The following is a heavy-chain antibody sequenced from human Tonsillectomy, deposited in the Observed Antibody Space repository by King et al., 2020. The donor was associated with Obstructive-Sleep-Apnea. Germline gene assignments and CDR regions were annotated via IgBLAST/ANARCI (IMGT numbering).Heavy chain of an antibody. V-gene: IGHV2-26*01. D-gene: IGHD2-2*01. CDR2: IFSNDEK. Sequence: VTLKESGPVLVKPTETLTLTCTVSGFSLSTATMGVSWVRQPPGKALEWLAHIFSNDEKSYSTSLKSRLTISRDTSKSQVVLTMTNMDPVDTATYYCARVPSGIYCSSPSCYDNYSYYYGMDVWGQGTTVTVSS. CDR3: ARVPSGIYCSSPSCYDNYSYYYGMDV. CDR1: GFSLSTATMG. J-gene: IGHJ6*02.